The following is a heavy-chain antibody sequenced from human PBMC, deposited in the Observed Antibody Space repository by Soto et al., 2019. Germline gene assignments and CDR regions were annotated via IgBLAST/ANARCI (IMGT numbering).Heavy chain of an antibody. Sequence: GGSLRLSCAASGFTFGSYGMHWVRQAPGKGLEWVAVISYDGSNKYYADSVKGRFTISRDNSKNTLYLQMNSLRAEDTAVYYCAKLIVVVPAASPDPHFDYWGQGTLVTVSS. D-gene: IGHD2-2*01. CDR2: ISYDGSNK. CDR3: AKLIVVVPAASPDPHFDY. J-gene: IGHJ4*02. CDR1: GFTFGSYG. V-gene: IGHV3-30*18.